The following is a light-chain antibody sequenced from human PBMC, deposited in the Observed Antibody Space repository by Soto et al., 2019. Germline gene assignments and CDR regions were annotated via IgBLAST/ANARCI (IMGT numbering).Light chain of an antibody. CDR3: QQANTFPLT. V-gene: IGKV1-12*01. CDR2: AAS. Sequence: DIQMTQSPSFVSASVGDGVTITCRASQRISTWLAWYQQKPGKAPNLLIYAASTSQSGVPSRFRGSGSGTDFTLTISSLQPEDFATYYCQQANTFPLTCGGGTKVEIK. J-gene: IGKJ4*01. CDR1: QRISTW.